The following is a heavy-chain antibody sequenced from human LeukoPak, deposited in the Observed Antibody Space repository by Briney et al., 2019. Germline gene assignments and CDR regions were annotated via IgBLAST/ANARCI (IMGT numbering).Heavy chain of an antibody. D-gene: IGHD3-16*02. V-gene: IGHV3-30*18. CDR2: ISYDGSNK. CDR3: AKDHMITFGGVIVGDAFDI. Sequence: PGGSLRLSCAASGFTFSSYGMHWVRQAPGKRLEWVAVISYDGSNKYYADSVKGRFTISRDNSKNTLYLQMNSLRAEDTAVYYCAKDHMITFGGVIVGDAFDIWGQGTMVTVSS. CDR1: GFTFSSYG. J-gene: IGHJ3*02.